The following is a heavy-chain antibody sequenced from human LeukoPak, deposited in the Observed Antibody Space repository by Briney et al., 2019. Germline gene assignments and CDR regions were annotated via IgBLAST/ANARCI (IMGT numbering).Heavy chain of an antibody. CDR2: INHSGST. V-gene: IGHV4-34*01. CDR3: ARRATTSRFTLVRNNPVRFYYYYMDV. Sequence: SETLSLTCAVYGGSFSDYYWSWIRQPPGKGLEWIGEINHSGSTNYNPSLKSRVIISADTSKNQFSLKLSSVTAADTAVSYCARRATTSRFTLVRNNPVRFYYYYMDVWGKGTTVTISS. CDR1: GGSFSDYY. D-gene: IGHD3-10*01. J-gene: IGHJ6*03.